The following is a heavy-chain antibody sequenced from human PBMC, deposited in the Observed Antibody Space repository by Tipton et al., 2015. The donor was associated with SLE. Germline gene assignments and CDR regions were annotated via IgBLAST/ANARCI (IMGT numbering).Heavy chain of an antibody. D-gene: IGHD2-8*02. CDR3: ARDVGGYNTGWFPYYFDY. Sequence: TLSLTCIVSGGDISRSCWSWIRQPPGKGLEWIGYFYHSGNTNYKPPLKSRVTMTVDTSKNQFSLKLSSVTAADTAVYYCARDVGGYNTGWFPYYFDYWGQGTLVTVSS. CDR1: GGDISRSC. CDR2: FYHSGNT. J-gene: IGHJ4*02. V-gene: IGHV4-59*12.